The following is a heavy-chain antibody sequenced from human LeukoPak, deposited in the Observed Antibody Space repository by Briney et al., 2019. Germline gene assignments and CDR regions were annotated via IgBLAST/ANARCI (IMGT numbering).Heavy chain of an antibody. V-gene: IGHV4-34*01. CDR1: GGSFSGYY. CDR3: ARGPSMVATEDY. Sequence: KPSETLSLTCAGYGGSFSGYYWSWIRQPPGKGLEWIGEINHSGSTNYNPSLKSRVTISVDTSKNQFSLKLSSVTAADTAVYYCARGPSMVATEDYWGQGTLVTVSS. D-gene: IGHD5-12*01. J-gene: IGHJ4*02. CDR2: INHSGST.